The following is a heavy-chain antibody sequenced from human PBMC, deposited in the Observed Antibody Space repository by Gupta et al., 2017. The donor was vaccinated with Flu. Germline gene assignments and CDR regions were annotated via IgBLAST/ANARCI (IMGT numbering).Heavy chain of an antibody. CDR1: GFTFSSYW. CDR2: INSDGSST. V-gene: IGHV3-74*01. CDR3: VVPHDYYYYYGMDV. D-gene: IGHD2-8*01. J-gene: IGHJ6*02. Sequence: EVQLVESGGGLVQPGGSLRLSCAASGFTFSSYWMHWVRQAPGKGLVWVSRINSDGSSTSYADSVKGRFTISRDNAKNTLYLQMNSLRAEDTAVYYCVVPHDYYYYYGMDVWGQGTTVTVSS.